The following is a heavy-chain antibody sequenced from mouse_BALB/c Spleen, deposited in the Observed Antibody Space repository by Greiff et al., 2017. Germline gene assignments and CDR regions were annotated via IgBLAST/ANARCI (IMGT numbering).Heavy chain of an antibody. V-gene: IGHV3-2*02. J-gene: IGHJ2*01. D-gene: IGHD2-10*02. CDR2: ISYSGST. Sequence: EVQLQESGPGLVKPSQSLSLTCTVTGYSITSDYAWNWIRQFPGNKLEWMGYISYSGSTSYNPSLKSRISITRDTSKNQFFLQLNSVTTEDTATYYCARKYGNSYFDYWGQGTTLTVSS. CDR3: ARKYGNSYFDY. CDR1: GYSITSDYA.